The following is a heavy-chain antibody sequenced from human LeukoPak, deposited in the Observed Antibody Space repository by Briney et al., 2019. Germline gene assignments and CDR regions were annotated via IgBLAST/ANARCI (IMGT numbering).Heavy chain of an antibody. D-gene: IGHD2-15*01. Sequence: PGGSPRLSCAASGFTFSSYAMSWVRQAPGKGLEWVSAISGSGGSTYYADSVKGRFTISRDNSKNTLYLQMNSLRAEDTAVYYCAKVGYSSGWEANWYFDLWGRGTLVTVSS. CDR2: ISGSGGST. J-gene: IGHJ2*01. CDR1: GFTFSSYA. V-gene: IGHV3-23*01. CDR3: AKVGYSSGWEANWYFDL.